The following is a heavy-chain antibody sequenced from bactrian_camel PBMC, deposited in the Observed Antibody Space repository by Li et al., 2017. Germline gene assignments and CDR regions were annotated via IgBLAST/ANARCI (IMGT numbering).Heavy chain of an antibody. V-gene: IGHV3S53*01. Sequence: HVQLVESGGGSVQTGGSLRLSCFISGDEYHEHYATAWFRQSPQAPGKTREGVATIDTDGTIAYADSVKGRFTISQDSDKNTVDLQMSSLKPEDTAVYYCAAAECGWLDWRYPWNGSGTWGQGTQVTVS. J-gene: IGHJ6*01. D-gene: IGHD5*01. CDR3: AAAECGWLDWRYPWNGSGT. CDR1: DEYHEHYA. CDR2: IDTDGTI.